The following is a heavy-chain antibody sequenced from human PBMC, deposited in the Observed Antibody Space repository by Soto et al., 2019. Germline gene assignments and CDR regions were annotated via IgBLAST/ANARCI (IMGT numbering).Heavy chain of an antibody. D-gene: IGHD3-10*01. CDR1: GFICTNYW. J-gene: IGHJ4*02. CDR2: IDPSDSST. V-gene: IGHV5-10-1*01. CDR3: VKHIGGSGDF. Sequence: ESLKISFQGSGFICTNYWISWVRQMPGKGLEWMGRIDPSDSSTNYSPSFQGHVTLSADKSINTAHLQWNSLKASDTAMYYCVKHIGGSGDFWGQGTPVTVSS.